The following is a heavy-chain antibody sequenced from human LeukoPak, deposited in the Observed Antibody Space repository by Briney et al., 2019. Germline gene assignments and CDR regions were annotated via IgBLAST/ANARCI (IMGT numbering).Heavy chain of an antibody. D-gene: IGHD3-9*01. J-gene: IGHJ4*02. CDR2: ISAYNGNT. CDR3: ARASYDYDILTGYCLCDY. CDR1: GYTFTSYG. V-gene: IGHV1-18*01. Sequence: ASVKVSCKASGYTFTSYGISWVRQAPGQGLEWMGWISAYNGNTNYAQKLQGRVTMTTDTSTSTAYMELRSLRSDDTAVYYCARASYDYDILTGYCLCDYWGQGTLVTVSS.